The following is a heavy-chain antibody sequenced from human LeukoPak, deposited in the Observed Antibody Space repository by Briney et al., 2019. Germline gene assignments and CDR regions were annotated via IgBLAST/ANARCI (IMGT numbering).Heavy chain of an antibody. CDR2: ISDNDGTT. Sequence: PGGSLTLSCVASGFTFNNYAMSWVRQTPGKGLEWVSGISDNDGTTYYTDSVKGRFTTSRDNSKDTVSLQMNNLKAADTALYFCVRHDSYIPFWGQGSLVTVSS. CDR3: VRHDSYIPF. J-gene: IGHJ1*01. V-gene: IGHV3-23*01. CDR1: GFTFNNYA. D-gene: IGHD3-10*01.